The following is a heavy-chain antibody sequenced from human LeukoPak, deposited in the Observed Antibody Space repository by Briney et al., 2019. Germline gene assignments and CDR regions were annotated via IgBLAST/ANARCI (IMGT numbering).Heavy chain of an antibody. V-gene: IGHV1-69*04. J-gene: IGHJ5*02. CDR1: GGTFSSYA. CDR3: ARNVPGYSGYDLWWFDP. CDR2: IIPILGIA. D-gene: IGHD5-12*01. Sequence: ASVKVSCKASGGTFSSYAISWVRQAPGQGLEWMGRIIPILGIANYAQEFQGRVTITADKSTSTAYMELSSLRSEDTAVYYCARNVPGYSGYDLWWFDPWGQGTLVTVSS.